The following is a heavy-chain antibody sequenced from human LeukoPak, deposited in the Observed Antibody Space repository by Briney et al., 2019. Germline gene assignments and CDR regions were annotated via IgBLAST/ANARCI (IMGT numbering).Heavy chain of an antibody. CDR2: IIPIFGTA. CDR3: ARGDFWSGYLNY. Sequence: AASVKVSCKASGGTFSSYAISWVRQAPGQGLEWMGGIIPIFGTANYAQKFQGRVTITTDESTSTAYMELSSLRSEDTAVYYCARGDFWSGYLNYWGQGTLVTVSS. CDR1: GGTFSSYA. J-gene: IGHJ4*02. D-gene: IGHD3-3*01. V-gene: IGHV1-69*05.